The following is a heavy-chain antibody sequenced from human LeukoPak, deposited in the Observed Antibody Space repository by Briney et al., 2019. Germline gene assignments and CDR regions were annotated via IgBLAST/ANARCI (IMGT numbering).Heavy chain of an antibody. V-gene: IGHV4-30-4*08. CDR2: IYYSGST. CDR1: GGSISSGDYY. J-gene: IGHJ3*02. Sequence: SETLSLTCTVSGGSISSGDYYWSWIRQPPGKGLEWIGYIYYSGSTYYNPSLKSRVTISVDTSKNQFSLKLSSVSAADTAVYYGAREGPNSGYYNDAFDIWGRGTMVTVSS. D-gene: IGHD5-12*01. CDR3: AREGPNSGYYNDAFDI.